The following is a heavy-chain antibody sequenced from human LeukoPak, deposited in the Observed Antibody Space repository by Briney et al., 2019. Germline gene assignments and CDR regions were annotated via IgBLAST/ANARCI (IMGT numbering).Heavy chain of an antibody. D-gene: IGHD2-15*01. Sequence: PGGSLRLSCAASGFTFSSYAMSWVRQAPGKGLEWVSAISGSGGSTYYADSVKGRFTISRDNSKNTLYLQMNSLRAEDTAVYYCAKDAGRGYCSGGSCYSNYWGQGTLVTVSS. CDR3: AKDAGRGYCSGGSCYSNY. V-gene: IGHV3-23*01. CDR1: GFTFSSYA. CDR2: ISGSGGST. J-gene: IGHJ4*02.